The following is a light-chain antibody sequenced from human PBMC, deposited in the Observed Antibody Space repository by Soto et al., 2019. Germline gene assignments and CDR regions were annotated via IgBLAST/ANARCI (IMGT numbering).Light chain of an antibody. CDR3: QQFTGFPLP. Sequence: IQLTQSPSSLSASVGDRVTITCRAGQDIGSALAWYQQRPGKAPKILLYDASKLEAGVPSRFSGSGSGTDFTLTISGLRPEDFVTYYCQQFTGFPLPFGWGTKVQSK. CDR2: DAS. V-gene: IGKV1-13*02. J-gene: IGKJ4*01. CDR1: QDIGSA.